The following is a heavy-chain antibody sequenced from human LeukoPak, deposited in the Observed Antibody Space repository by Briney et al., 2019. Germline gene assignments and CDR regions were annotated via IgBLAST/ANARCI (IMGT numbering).Heavy chain of an antibody. D-gene: IGHD6-13*01. Sequence: ASVKVSCKASGYTFTGYCMHWVRQAPGQGLEWMGRINPNSGGTNYAQKFQGRVIMTRDTSISTAYMELSRLRSDDTAVYYCARAKGVVAAAGTTYNYWGQGTLVTVSS. CDR3: ARAKGVVAAAGTTYNY. CDR1: GYTFTGYC. CDR2: INPNSGGT. J-gene: IGHJ4*02. V-gene: IGHV1-2*06.